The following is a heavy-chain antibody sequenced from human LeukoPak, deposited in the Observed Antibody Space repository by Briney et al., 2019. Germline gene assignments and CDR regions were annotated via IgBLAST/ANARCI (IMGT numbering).Heavy chain of an antibody. J-gene: IGHJ4*02. CDR2: IKSKTDGGTI. CDR1: GFTFSNAW. V-gene: IGHV3-15*07. D-gene: IGHD3-3*01. Sequence: GGSLRLSCAASGFTFSNAWMSWVRQAPGKGLEWVGRIKSKTDGGTIDYAAPVKGRFIISRDDSKNTLYLQMNSLKTEDTAVYYCLTGDYDFWSGFYSPNHYFDYWGQGTLVTVSS. CDR3: LTGDYDFWSGFYSPNHYFDY.